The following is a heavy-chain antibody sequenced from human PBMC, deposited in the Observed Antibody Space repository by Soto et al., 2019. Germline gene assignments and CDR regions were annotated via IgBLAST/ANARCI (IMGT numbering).Heavy chain of an antibody. V-gene: IGHV4-59*01. J-gene: IGHJ5*02. Sequence: ETLSLTCTVSGGSISSYYWSWIRQPPGKGLEWIGYIYYSGSTNYNPSLKSRVTISVDTSKNQFSLKLSSVTAADTAVYYCAREREYYYDSSGDGGGFDPWGQGTLVTVSS. CDR3: AREREYYYDSSGDGGGFDP. D-gene: IGHD3-22*01. CDR1: GGSISSYY. CDR2: IYYSGST.